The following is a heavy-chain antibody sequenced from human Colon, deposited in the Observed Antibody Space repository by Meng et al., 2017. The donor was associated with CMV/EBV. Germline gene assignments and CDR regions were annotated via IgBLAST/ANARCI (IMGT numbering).Heavy chain of an antibody. D-gene: IGHD2-2*01. Sequence: GESLKISCAASGFTFSSYSMNWVRQAPGKGLEWVSSISSSSSYIYYADSVKGRFTISRDNAKNSLYLQMNSLRAEDTAVYYCAREYCSSTSCYYDGSGKGDYWGQGTLVTVSS. CDR3: AREYCSSTSCYYDGSGKGDY. CDR1: GFTFSSYS. J-gene: IGHJ4*02. V-gene: IGHV3-21*01. CDR2: ISSSSSYI.